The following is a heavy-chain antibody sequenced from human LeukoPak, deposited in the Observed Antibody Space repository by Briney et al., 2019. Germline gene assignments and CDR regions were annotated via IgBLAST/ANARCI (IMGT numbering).Heavy chain of an antibody. J-gene: IGHJ4*02. V-gene: IGHV4-34*01. Sequence: SETLSLTCAVYGGSFSGYYWSWIRQPPGKGLEWIGEINHSGSTNYNPSLKSRVIISVDTSKNQFSLKLSSVTAADTAVYYCARKKAYGDYLDYWGQGTLVTVSS. CDR1: GGSFSGYY. CDR3: ARKKAYGDYLDY. CDR2: INHSGST. D-gene: IGHD4-17*01.